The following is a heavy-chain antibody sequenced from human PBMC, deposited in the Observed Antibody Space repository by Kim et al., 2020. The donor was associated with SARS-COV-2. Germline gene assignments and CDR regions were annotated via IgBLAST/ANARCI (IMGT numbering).Heavy chain of an antibody. V-gene: IGHV4-4*02. Sequence: SETLSLTCAVSGGSISSSNWWSWVRQPPGKGLEWIGEIYHSGSTNYNPSLKSRVTISVDKSKNQFSLKLSSVTAADTAVYYCARASGGAYYYGMDVWGQGTTVTVSS. CDR1: GGSISSSNW. CDR3: ARASGGAYYYGMDV. CDR2: IYHSGST. D-gene: IGHD6-25*01. J-gene: IGHJ6*02.